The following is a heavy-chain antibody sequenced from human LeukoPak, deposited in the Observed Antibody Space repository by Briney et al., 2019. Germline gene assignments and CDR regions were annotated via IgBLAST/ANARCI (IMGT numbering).Heavy chain of an antibody. CDR3: ARGGQWLVPNAFDI. J-gene: IGHJ3*02. Sequence: GGSLRLSCAASGFTVSSNYMSWVRQAPGKGLEWVSVIYSGGSTYYADSVKGRFTISRGNSKDTLYLQMNSLRAEDTAVYYCARGGQWLVPNAFDIWGQGTMVTVSS. CDR2: IYSGGST. D-gene: IGHD6-19*01. CDR1: GFTVSSNY. V-gene: IGHV3-53*01.